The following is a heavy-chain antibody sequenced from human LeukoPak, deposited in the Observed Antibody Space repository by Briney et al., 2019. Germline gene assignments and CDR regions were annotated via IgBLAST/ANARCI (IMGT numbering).Heavy chain of an antibody. CDR3: ARGGSLRPPFYFDY. CDR2: IYYSGST. Sequence: PSETLSLTCTVSGGSISSYYWSWIRQPPGKGREWIGYIYYSGSTNYNPSLKSRVTISVDTSKNQFSLKLSSVTAADTAVYYCARGGSLRPPFYFDYWGQGTLVTVSS. J-gene: IGHJ4*02. V-gene: IGHV4-59*01. CDR1: GGSISSYY. D-gene: IGHD6-13*01.